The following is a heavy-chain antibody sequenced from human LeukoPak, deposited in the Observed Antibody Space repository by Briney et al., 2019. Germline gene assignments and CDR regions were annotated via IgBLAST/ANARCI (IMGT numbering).Heavy chain of an antibody. J-gene: IGHJ4*02. D-gene: IGHD3-16*01. CDR2: ISGSGGRT. V-gene: IGHV3-23*01. CDR1: GFTFSSCA. CDR3: AKHEFGPVAAPPDY. Sequence: PGGSLRLSCAASGFTFSSCAMSWVRQAPGKGLEWVSAISGSGGRTDYADSVKGRFTISRDNSKNTLYLQMNSLRAEDTAVYYCAKHEFGPVAAPPDYWGQGTLVTVSS.